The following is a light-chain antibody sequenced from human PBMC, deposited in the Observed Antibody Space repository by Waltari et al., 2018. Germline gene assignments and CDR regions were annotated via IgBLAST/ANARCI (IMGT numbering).Light chain of an antibody. CDR2: WAS. Sequence: DIVMTQSPDSLALSLGERATINCKSSQSVLYSSNNKNYLAWYQQKPGQPPKLLIDWASTRESGFPDRFSGSGSGTDFTLTISSLQAEDVAVYYCQQYYSTPYTFGQGTKLEIK. CDR3: QQYYSTPYT. J-gene: IGKJ2*01. V-gene: IGKV4-1*01. CDR1: QSVLYSSNNKNY.